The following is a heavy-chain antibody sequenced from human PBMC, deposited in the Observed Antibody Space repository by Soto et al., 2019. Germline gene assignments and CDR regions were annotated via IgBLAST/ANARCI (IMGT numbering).Heavy chain of an antibody. J-gene: IGHJ3*02. D-gene: IGHD2-2*02. CDR1: GYTFTSYW. V-gene: IGHV5-51*01. CDR3: ARRGDIVVVPAAIISLAFDI. Sequence: PGESLTLSCQGFGYTFTSYWIGWVRQMPGKGLEWMGIINPDDSDTRYSPTFQGQVTISADKSITTAYLQWSSLKASDTAMYYCARRGDIVVVPAAIISLAFDIWGQGTMVTVAS. CDR2: INPDDSDT.